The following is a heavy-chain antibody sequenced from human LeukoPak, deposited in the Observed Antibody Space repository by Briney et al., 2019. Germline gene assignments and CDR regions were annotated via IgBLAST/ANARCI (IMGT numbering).Heavy chain of an antibody. CDR1: GNYW. D-gene: IGHD2-2*01. J-gene: IGHJ4*02. CDR2: INGDGSWT. CDR3: VSFYETY. Sequence: GGSLRLSCAASGNYWMHWVRQAPGKGLVWVSHINGDGSWTTYADSVKGRFTISKDNAKNTAYLQMNNLRAEDTAVYYCVSFYETYWGRGTLVTVSS. V-gene: IGHV3-74*01.